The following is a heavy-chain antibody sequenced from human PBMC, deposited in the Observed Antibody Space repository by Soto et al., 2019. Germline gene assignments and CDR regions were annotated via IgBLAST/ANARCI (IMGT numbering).Heavy chain of an antibody. J-gene: IGHJ4*02. CDR1: GFTFSSYG. D-gene: IGHD3-9*01. CDR2: ISYDGSNK. Sequence: PGGSLRLSCAASGFTFSSYGMHWVRQAPGKGLEWVAVISYDGSNKYYAGSVKGRFTISRDNSKNTLYLQMNSLRAEDTAVYYCAKVRTYDPSYDILTGYWDRGLDYWGQGTLVTVSS. V-gene: IGHV3-30*18. CDR3: AKVRTYDPSYDILTGYWDRGLDY.